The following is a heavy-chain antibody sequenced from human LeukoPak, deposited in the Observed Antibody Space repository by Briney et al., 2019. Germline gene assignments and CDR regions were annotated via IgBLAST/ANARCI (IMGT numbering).Heavy chain of an antibody. V-gene: IGHV3-30*02. CDR2: IRYDGTNT. CDR3: ARDVGWGMVRGVFDY. Sequence: GGSLRLSCAASGFSFSDYDMHWVRQAPGKGLEWVTFIRYDGTNTYADSVKGRFTISRDNSKNTVYLQMNSLRAEDTAVYYCARDVGWGMVRGVFDYWGQGTLVTVSS. J-gene: IGHJ4*02. D-gene: IGHD3-10*01. CDR1: GFSFSDYD.